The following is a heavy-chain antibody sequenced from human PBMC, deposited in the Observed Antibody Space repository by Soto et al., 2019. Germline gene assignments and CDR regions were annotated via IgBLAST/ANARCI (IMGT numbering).Heavy chain of an antibody. J-gene: IGHJ4*02. CDR2: PSSEGTNK. V-gene: IGHV3-33*01. CDR3: VRGGSCRGGSCHPNLDFYGDYEGFDY. CDR1: EFDFSNYG. Sequence: PVGSVKLSRVGSEFDFSNYGMQCVLQAPGNRPESVLLPSSEGTNKYYGDSVKGRFTVSRDNSKKTLYLQMNSMRADDTGVYYCVRGGSCRGGSCHPNLDFYGDYEGFDYWGQGTLVTGSS. D-gene: IGHD4-17*01.